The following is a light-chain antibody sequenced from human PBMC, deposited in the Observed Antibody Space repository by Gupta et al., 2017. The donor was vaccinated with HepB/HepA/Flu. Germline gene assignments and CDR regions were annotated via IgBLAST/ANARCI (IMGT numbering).Light chain of an antibody. V-gene: IGKV1-39*01. CDR2: GGS. CDR3: QQTDSSPRT. Sequence: DIQMTQSPSSLSASVGDRVTITCRPSQRISIYLNWYQQKGGKAPKLLMFGGSYLKSGVPSRFSGSRGGTDFTLTISRLQPEEFATYYCQQTDSSPRTFGQGTKLEIK. J-gene: IGKJ2*01. CDR1: QRISIY.